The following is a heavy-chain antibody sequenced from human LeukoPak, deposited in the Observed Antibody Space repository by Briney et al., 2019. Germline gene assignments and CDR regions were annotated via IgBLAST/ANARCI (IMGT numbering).Heavy chain of an antibody. CDR3: ANGAVAGYYDYYGMDV. Sequence: PGGSLRLSCAASGFTFSTYAMRWVRQAPGKGVEWVSAIGGSVDSTYYADSVKGRFTISRDNSKNTLYLQMNSLRAEDTAVYYCANGAVAGYYDYYGMDVWGRGTTVTVSS. CDR1: GFTFSTYA. D-gene: IGHD6-19*01. CDR2: IGGSVDST. J-gene: IGHJ6*04. V-gene: IGHV3-23*01.